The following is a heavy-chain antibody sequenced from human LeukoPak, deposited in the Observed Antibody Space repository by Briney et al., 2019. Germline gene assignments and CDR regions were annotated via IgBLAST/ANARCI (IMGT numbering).Heavy chain of an antibody. J-gene: IGHJ5*02. Sequence: SETLSLSCTVSGGSISNSSYYWGWIRQPPGKGLEWIGSIYYSGSTYYKSSLKSRVTISVDTSKNQFSLMLSPVTAADMAVYYCAGVYCSGGSCYDSRGWFDPWGQGTLVTVSS. CDR2: IYYSGST. V-gene: IGHV4-39*07. CDR3: AGVYCSGGSCYDSRGWFDP. CDR1: GGSISNSSYY. D-gene: IGHD2-15*01.